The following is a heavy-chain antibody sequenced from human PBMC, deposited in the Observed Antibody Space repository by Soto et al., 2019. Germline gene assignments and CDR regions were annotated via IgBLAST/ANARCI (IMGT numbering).Heavy chain of an antibody. CDR3: VRKVLGSTSRPDYWYFDL. D-gene: IGHD3-16*01. Sequence: EVQLLESGGGLVQPGGSLRLSCVGSGFTLINYVMNWVRQAPGKGLEWVSGISGGGDRTFDADSVKGRFTISRDNSKNTVNLQMNSLRADDTAVYYCVRKVLGSTSRPDYWYFDLWGRGTLVTVSS. CDR2: ISGGGDRT. V-gene: IGHV3-23*01. CDR1: GFTLINYV. J-gene: IGHJ2*01.